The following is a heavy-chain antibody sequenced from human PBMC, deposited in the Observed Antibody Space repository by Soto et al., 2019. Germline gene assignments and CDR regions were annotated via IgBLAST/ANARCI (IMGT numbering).Heavy chain of an antibody. CDR1: GGSISSGDYY. CDR3: ARDGLRSGGSVNWFDP. Sequence: PSETLSLTCTVSGGSISSGDYYWSWIRQPPGKGLEWIGYIYYSGSTYYNPSLRSRVTISVDTSKNQFSLKLSSVTAADTAVYYCARDGLRSGGSVNWFDPWGQGTLVTVSS. CDR2: IYYSGST. D-gene: IGHD2-15*01. V-gene: IGHV4-30-4*01. J-gene: IGHJ5*02.